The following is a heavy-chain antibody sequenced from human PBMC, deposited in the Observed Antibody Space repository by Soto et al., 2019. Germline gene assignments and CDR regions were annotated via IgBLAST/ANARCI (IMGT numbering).Heavy chain of an antibody. V-gene: IGHV4-34*01. Sequence: SETLSLTCVVSGGSFSTYYYNWIRQSPGKGLEWIGEINHSGSNNYSPSLKSRVTMSLDTSKNQFSLKLTSVTAADTAVYYCARGGSNDWQVAFDIWGQGTMVTGS. CDR3: ARGGSNDWQVAFDI. D-gene: IGHD3-9*01. CDR2: INHSGSN. CDR1: GGSFSTYY. J-gene: IGHJ3*02.